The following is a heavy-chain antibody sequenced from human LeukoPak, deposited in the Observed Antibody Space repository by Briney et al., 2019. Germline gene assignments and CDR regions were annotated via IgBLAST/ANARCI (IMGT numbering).Heavy chain of an antibody. V-gene: IGHV4-61*01. CDR3: ARGTYNWFDP. J-gene: IGHJ5*02. CDR2: IYYSGST. Sequence: SETLSLTCTVSGYSISSGYYWSWIRQPPGKGLEWIGYIYYSGSTNYNPSLKSRVTISVDTSKNQFSLKLSSVTAADTAVYYCARGTYNWFDPWGQGTLVTVSS. CDR1: GYSISSGYY.